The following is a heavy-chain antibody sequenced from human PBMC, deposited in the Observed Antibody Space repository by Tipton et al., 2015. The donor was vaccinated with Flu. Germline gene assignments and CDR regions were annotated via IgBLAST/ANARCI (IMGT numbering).Heavy chain of an antibody. D-gene: IGHD3-16*01. J-gene: IGHJ4*02. CDR1: GASISSGSFY. CDR2: LYTAGGT. V-gene: IGHV4-61*02. CDR3: ARQRSYYDTSGPRGGGFYLDY. Sequence: TLSLTCTVSGASISSGSFYWTWLRQPAGKGLEWIGRLYTAGGTTYNPPLKSRVTISLDTPKNQFSLSLNSVTAADTAVYFCARQRSYYDTSGPRGGGFYLDYWGQGALVTVSS.